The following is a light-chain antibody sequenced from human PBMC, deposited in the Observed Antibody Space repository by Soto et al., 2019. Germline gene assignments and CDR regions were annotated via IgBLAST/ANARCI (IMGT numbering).Light chain of an antibody. Sequence: VLTQPPSVSGAPGQRVTISCTGSNSNIGAGYDVHWYQQLPGTAPKLLIYGNSNRPSGVPDRFSGSKSVTSASLAITGLQAEDEADYYCQSYDSSLSGSVFXTGTKRTVL. CDR1: NSNIGAGYD. J-gene: IGLJ1*01. CDR3: QSYDSSLSGSV. CDR2: GNS. V-gene: IGLV1-40*01.